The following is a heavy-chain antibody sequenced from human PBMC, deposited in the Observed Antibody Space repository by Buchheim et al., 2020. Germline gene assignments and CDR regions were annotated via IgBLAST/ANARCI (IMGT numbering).Heavy chain of an antibody. V-gene: IGHV3-23*04. J-gene: IGHJ4*02. D-gene: IGHD6-19*01. Sequence: EQLVESGGDLVQPGGSLRLSCAASGFTFSNYAMNWVRQAPGKGLEWVSGISGSGGGTYYADSVKGRFTISRDNSKNMLYLQVNSLRAEDTAVYYCAKVIYTSGWYALDYWGQGTL. CDR3: AKVIYTSGWYALDY. CDR1: GFTFSNYA. CDR2: ISGSGGGT.